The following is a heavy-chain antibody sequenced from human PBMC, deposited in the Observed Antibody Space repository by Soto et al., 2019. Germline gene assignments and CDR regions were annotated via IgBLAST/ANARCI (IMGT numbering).Heavy chain of an antibody. J-gene: IGHJ4*02. Sequence: QVQLLQSGAEVKKPGASVKVSCKASGYTFTSYGITWLRQAPGQGLEWMGWISAYNGNTNYAQKLQGRVNITTDTAPSTDYMELRSVRSEDTAVYYCVRDWSGGSCRLAWNYWGKGTLVSVSS. V-gene: IGHV1-18*01. CDR3: VRDWSGGSCRLAWNY. CDR1: GYTFTSYG. CDR2: ISAYNGNT. D-gene: IGHD2-15*01.